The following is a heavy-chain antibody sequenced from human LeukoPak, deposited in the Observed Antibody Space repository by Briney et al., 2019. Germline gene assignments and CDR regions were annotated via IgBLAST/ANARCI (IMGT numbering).Heavy chain of an antibody. J-gene: IGHJ4*02. CDR2: TESKPYGGTA. V-gene: IGHV3-49*03. Sequence: GRSLRLSCKASGFTFGYYGMSWFRQAPGKGMEWVGFTESKPYGGTAEHAASVKGRFTISRDDSKSIAYLQMNSLKTEDTAVYHCARCGGDCFHFDYWGQGALVNVSS. CDR1: GFTFGYYG. CDR3: ARCGGDCFHFDY. D-gene: IGHD2-21*02.